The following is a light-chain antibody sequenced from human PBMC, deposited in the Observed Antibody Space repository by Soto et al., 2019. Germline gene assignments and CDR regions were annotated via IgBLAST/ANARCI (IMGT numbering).Light chain of an antibody. V-gene: IGKV3-15*01. CDR2: GAS. CDR3: QQYNNWPPIT. Sequence: EIVLTQSPATMSFSPVERDTLSCSASQSVSSNLAWYQQKPGQAPRLLIYGASTRATGIPARFSGSGSGTEFTLTISSLQSEDFAVYYCQQYNNWPPITFGQGTRLEIK. CDR1: QSVSSN. J-gene: IGKJ5*01.